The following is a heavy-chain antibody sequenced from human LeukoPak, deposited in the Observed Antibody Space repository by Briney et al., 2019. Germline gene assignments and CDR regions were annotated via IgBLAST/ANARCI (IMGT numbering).Heavy chain of an antibody. CDR1: GFTFDSYA. Sequence: GASLRLSCAASGFTFDSYAMSWVRQAPGKGLEWVSSISGSGGSTYYADFVKGRCTISRDNSKNTLYLQMNSLRAEDTAVYYCADSNYWYPVDYWGQGTLVTVSS. CDR3: ADSNYWYPVDY. J-gene: IGHJ4*02. CDR2: ISGSGGST. V-gene: IGHV3-23*01. D-gene: IGHD4-11*01.